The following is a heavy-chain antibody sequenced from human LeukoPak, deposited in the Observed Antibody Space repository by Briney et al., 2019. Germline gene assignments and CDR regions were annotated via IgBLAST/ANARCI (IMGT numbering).Heavy chain of an antibody. J-gene: IGHJ4*02. CDR2: ISYDGSNK. V-gene: IGHV3-30*18. CDR3: AKDRGSGGDYDYFNY. D-gene: IGHD4-17*01. CDR1: GFTFSSYG. Sequence: PGGSLRLSCAASGFTFSSYGMHWVRQAPGKGLEWVAVISYDGSNKYYADSVKGRFTISRDNSKNTLYLQMNSLRAEDTAVYYCAKDRGSGGDYDYFNYWGQGTLVTVSS.